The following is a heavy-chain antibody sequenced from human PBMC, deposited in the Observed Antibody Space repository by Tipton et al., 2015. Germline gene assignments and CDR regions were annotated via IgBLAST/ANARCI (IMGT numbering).Heavy chain of an antibody. D-gene: IGHD5-24*01. CDR1: GYTFSNYG. Sequence: QLVQSGPEVKKPGASLKVSCKSSGYTFSNYGIGWVRQAPGQGLEWMGWISGYNGHTNYAQKLHGRVTMTTDTSTSTAYMELRNLRSDDTAVYFCARNTYNRSPFYFDYWGQGTLVSVSS. V-gene: IGHV1-18*01. CDR2: ISGYNGHT. J-gene: IGHJ4*02. CDR3: ARNTYNRSPFYFDY.